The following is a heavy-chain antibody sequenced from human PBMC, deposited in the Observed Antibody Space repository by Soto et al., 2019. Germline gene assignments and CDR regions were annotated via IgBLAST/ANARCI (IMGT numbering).Heavy chain of an antibody. CDR1: GGSISSSNW. J-gene: IGHJ6*02. D-gene: IGHD6-13*01. CDR2: IYHSGST. Sequence: PETLSLTCAVSGGSISSSNWWSWVRQPPGKGLEWIGAIYHSGSTNYNPSLKSRVTISVDKSKNQFSLKLSAVTAADTAVYYCARVEQQLVYGMDVWGQGTTVTVSS. CDR3: ARVEQQLVYGMDV. V-gene: IGHV4-4*03.